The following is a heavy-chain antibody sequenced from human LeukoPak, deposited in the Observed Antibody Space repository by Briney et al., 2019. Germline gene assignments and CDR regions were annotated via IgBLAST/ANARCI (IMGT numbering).Heavy chain of an antibody. CDR2: IKQDGRDK. J-gene: IGHJ4*02. D-gene: IGHD6-13*01. CDR3: ASPAAGTSQFDY. Sequence: GGSLRLSCVASGFTFSSYWMSWVRQAPGKGLEWVANIKQDGRDKYYVDSVKGRFTISRDNAKNSLYLQMNSLRAEDTAVYYCASPAAGTSQFDYWGQGTLVTVSS. V-gene: IGHV3-7*02. CDR1: GFTFSSYW.